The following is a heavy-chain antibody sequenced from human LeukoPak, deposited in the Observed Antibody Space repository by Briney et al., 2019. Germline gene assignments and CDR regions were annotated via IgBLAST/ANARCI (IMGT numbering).Heavy chain of an antibody. CDR3: ARVPHFGDYGWFDP. V-gene: IGHV4-59*01. CDR1: GGSISSYY. Sequence: PSETLSLTCTVSGGSISSYYWSWIRQPPGKGLEWIGYMYNSGSTNYNPSLKSRVTISIDTSKNQLSLKLSSVTAADTAVYYCARVPHFGDYGWFDPWGQGTLVTVSS. J-gene: IGHJ5*02. CDR2: MYNSGST. D-gene: IGHD4-17*01.